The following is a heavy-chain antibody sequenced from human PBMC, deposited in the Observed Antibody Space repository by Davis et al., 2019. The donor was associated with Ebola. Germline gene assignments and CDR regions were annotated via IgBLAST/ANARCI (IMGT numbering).Heavy chain of an antibody. CDR2: INADNGNT. V-gene: IGHV1-3*01. J-gene: IGHJ3*01. CDR3: SRGGDVVAPGTAFDF. Sequence: ASVKVSCKASGYTFTNYHVHWVRQAPGQRFEWMGWINADNGNTKYSQKFQGRVTFTRDTSATTAYMDLSSLRSEDTAVYYCSRGGDVVAPGTAFDFWGRGTMVTVSS. D-gene: IGHD6-13*01. CDR1: GYTFTNYH.